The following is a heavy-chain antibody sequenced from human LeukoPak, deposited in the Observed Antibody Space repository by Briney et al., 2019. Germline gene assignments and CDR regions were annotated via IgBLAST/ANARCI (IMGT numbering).Heavy chain of an antibody. CDR1: GFTFTDYA. CDR2: AKGNGGST. V-gene: IGHV3-23*01. Sequence: GGSLRLSCAASGFTFTDYAMNWVRQAPGRGLEWVASAKGNGGSTNYTDSVKDRFTISRDNSKNTVYLQMHSLRADDTAVYYCAKGSYYYDTSGYFDSWGHGALVTVSS. CDR3: AKGSYYYDTSGYFDS. J-gene: IGHJ4*01. D-gene: IGHD3-22*01.